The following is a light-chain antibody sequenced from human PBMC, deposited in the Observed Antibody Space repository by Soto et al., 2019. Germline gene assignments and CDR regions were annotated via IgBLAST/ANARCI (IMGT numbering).Light chain of an antibody. J-gene: IGLJ2*01. Sequence: QSALAQPRSVSGSPGQSVTISCSGTSSDVGGYNSVSWYQQFPGKAPKLMIYDVTKRPSGVPDRFSGSKSGNTAYLTISGLQAEDEADYYCCSYAASYTLVFGGVKKVTV. CDR2: DVT. V-gene: IGLV2-11*01. CDR3: CSYAASYTLV. CDR1: SSDVGGYNS.